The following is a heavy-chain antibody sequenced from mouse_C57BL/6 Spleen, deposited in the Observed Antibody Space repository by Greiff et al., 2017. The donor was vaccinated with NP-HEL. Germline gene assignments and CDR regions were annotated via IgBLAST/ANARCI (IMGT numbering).Heavy chain of an antibody. CDR2: IYPGDGDT. J-gene: IGHJ3*01. D-gene: IGHD3-2*02. Sequence: QVQLQQSGAELVKPGASVKISCKASGYAFSSYWMNWVKQRPGKGLEWIGQIYPGDGDTNYNGKFKGKATLTADKSSSTAYMQLSSLTSEDSAVYFCARTLRQLRQAWFAYWGQGTLVTVSA. CDR3: ARTLRQLRQAWFAY. CDR1: GYAFSSYW. V-gene: IGHV1-80*01.